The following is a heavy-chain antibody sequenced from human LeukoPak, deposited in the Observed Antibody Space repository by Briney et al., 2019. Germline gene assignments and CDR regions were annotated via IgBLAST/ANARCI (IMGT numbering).Heavy chain of an antibody. D-gene: IGHD3-3*01. CDR2: IIPIFGTA. CDR1: GGTFSSYA. Sequence: ASVKVSCKASGGTFSSYAISWVRQAPGQGLEWMGGIIPIFGTANYAQKFQGRVTITTDESTSTAYMELSSLRSEDTAVYYCARGFLEWLLGSGSYYYYMAVWGKGTTVTVSS. J-gene: IGHJ6*03. V-gene: IGHV1-69*05. CDR3: ARGFLEWLLGSGSYYYYMAV.